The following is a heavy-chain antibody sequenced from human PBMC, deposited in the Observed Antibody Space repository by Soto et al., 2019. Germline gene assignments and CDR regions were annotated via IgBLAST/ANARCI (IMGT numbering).Heavy chain of an antibody. Sequence: ASVKVSCKASGYTFTSYGISWVRQAPGQGLEWMGWISAYNGNTNYAQKLQGRVTMTTDTSTSTAYMELRSLRSDDTAVYYCARDQEDTAMGSYGAWDQGTLVTGSS. CDR3: ARDQEDTAMGSYGA. CDR1: GYTFTSYG. D-gene: IGHD5-18*01. CDR2: ISAYNGNT. V-gene: IGHV1-18*01. J-gene: IGHJ5*02.